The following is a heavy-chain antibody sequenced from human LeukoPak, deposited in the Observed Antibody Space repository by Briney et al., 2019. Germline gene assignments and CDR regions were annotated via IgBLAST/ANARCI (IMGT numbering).Heavy chain of an antibody. V-gene: IGHV4-34*01. CDR1: GGSFSGYY. CDR2: INHSGST. Sequence: SETLSLTCAVYGGSFSGYYWSWIRQPPGKGLEWIGEINHSGSTNYNPSLKSRVTISVDTSKNQFSLKLSSVTAADTAVYYCARGWQDLYNWFDPWGQGTLVTVSS. J-gene: IGHJ5*02. CDR3: ARGWQDLYNWFDP. D-gene: IGHD2-15*01.